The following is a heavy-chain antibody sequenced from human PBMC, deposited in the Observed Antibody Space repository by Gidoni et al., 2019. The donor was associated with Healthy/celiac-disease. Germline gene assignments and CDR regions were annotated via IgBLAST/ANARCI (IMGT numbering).Heavy chain of an antibody. J-gene: IGHJ4*02. V-gene: IGHV1-3*01. CDR1: GYTFTSYA. CDR3: AREGAVVPLSPVDY. D-gene: IGHD2-21*01. Sequence: QVQLVQSGAEVKKPGASVKASCNASGYTFTSYAMHWVRQAPGQRLEWMGWINAGNGNTKYSQKFQGRVTITRDTSASTAYMELSSLRSEDTAVYYCAREGAVVPLSPVDYWGQGTLVTVSS. CDR2: INAGNGNT.